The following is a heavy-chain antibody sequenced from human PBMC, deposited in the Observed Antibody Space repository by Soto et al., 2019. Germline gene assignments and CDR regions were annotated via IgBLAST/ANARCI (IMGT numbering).Heavy chain of an antibody. Sequence: QVQLQQWGAGLLKPSETLSLNCAVYGGSFTGYFWTWISQSPGKGLEWIGEINHSGRTNYNPSLESRVTMSVDTSKSQFSLNLTYVTAADTAMYYCARGSEQWGLRDWGQGSLVTVCS. V-gene: IGHV4-34*01. CDR3: ARGSEQWGLRD. CDR2: INHSGRT. J-gene: IGHJ4*02. D-gene: IGHD6-19*01. CDR1: GGSFTGYF.